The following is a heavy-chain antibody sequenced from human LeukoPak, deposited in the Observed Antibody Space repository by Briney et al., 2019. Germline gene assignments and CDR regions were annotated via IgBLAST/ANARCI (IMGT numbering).Heavy chain of an antibody. CDR3: ARDGSNYDFWSGSYYYYMDV. V-gene: IGHV1-8*03. Sequence: GASVKVSCKASGYTFTSYDINWERQATGQGLEWMGWMNPNSGNTGYAQKFQGRVTITRNTSISTAYMELSSLRSEDTAVYYCARDGSNYDFWSGSYYYYMDVWGKGTTVTVSS. J-gene: IGHJ6*03. CDR1: GYTFTSYD. CDR2: MNPNSGNT. D-gene: IGHD3-3*01.